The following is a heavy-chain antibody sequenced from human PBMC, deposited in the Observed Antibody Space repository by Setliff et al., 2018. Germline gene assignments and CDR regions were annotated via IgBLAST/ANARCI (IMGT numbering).Heavy chain of an antibody. D-gene: IGHD3-3*01. J-gene: IGHJ5*02. V-gene: IGHV1-69*05. CDR1: GGTFSSYA. Sequence: AASVKVSCRASGGTFSSYAISWVRQAPGQGLEWMGRIIPIFGTANYAQKFQGRVTITRDTSANTAYMELSSLRSEDTAVYYCARDTYIGDFWSGYYIQGQFDPWGQGTLVTVSS. CDR2: IIPIFGTA. CDR3: ARDTYIGDFWSGYYIQGQFDP.